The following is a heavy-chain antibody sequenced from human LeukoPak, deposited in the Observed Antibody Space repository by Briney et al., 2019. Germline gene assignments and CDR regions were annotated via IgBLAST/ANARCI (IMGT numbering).Heavy chain of an antibody. CDR2: ISSSSSYI. J-gene: IGHJ4*02. CDR1: GISFASYW. D-gene: IGHD3-10*01. Sequence: GGSLRLSCAASGISFASYWVTWVRQAPGKGLEWVSSISSSSSYIYYADSVKGRFTISRDNAKNSLYLQMNSLRAEDTAVYYCARVDYYGSGSYTPLGYWGQGTLVTVSS. CDR3: ARVDYYGSGSYTPLGY. V-gene: IGHV3-21*01.